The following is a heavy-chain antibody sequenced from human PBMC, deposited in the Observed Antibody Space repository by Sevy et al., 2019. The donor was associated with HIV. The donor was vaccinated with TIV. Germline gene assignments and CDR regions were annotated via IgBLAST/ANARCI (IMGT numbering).Heavy chain of an antibody. V-gene: IGHV3-7*01. Sequence: GGSLRLSCAASGFTLSTYWMSWVRQAPGKGLEWVADIKQDGSEKYYVDSVKGRFTISRDNAKNSLYLQMNSLRAEDTAVYYCARDQGRYYYYGMDVWGQGTTVTVSS. CDR2: IKQDGSEK. J-gene: IGHJ6*02. CDR1: GFTLSTYW. D-gene: IGHD3-10*01. CDR3: ARDQGRYYYYGMDV.